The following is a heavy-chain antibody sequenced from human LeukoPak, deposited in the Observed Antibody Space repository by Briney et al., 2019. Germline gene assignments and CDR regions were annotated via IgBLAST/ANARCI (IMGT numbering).Heavy chain of an antibody. V-gene: IGHV4-59*01. Sequence: KPGGSLRLSCAASGFTFSSYAMSWVRQAPGKGLEWIGYIYYSGSTNYNPSLKSRVTISVDTSKNQFSLKLSSVTAAGTAVYYCARVRYYDILTGQYYFDYWGQGTLVTVSS. CDR1: GFTFSSYA. CDR3: ARVRYYDILTGQYYFDY. CDR2: IYYSGST. D-gene: IGHD3-9*01. J-gene: IGHJ4*02.